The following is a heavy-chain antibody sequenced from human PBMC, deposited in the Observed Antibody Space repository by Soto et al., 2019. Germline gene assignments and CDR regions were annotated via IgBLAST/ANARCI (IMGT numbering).Heavy chain of an antibody. CDR3: AKDGRHCSGGSCPQGH. J-gene: IGHJ4*02. CDR2: INPISGGT. V-gene: IGHV1-2*02. D-gene: IGHD2-15*01. CDR1: GYTFTGHH. Sequence: ASVKVSCKTSGYTFTGHHIHWVRQAPGQGLEWMGWINPISGGTKYREKFQGRVSITRDKSSSAAYMELSSLTSDDSAVYYCAKDGRHCSGGSCPQGHWGQGTLVTVSS.